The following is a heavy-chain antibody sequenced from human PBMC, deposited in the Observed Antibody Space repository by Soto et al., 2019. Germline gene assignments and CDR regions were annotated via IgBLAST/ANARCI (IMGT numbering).Heavy chain of an antibody. Sequence: QVQLVESGGGVVQPGRSLRLSCAASGFTFSSYGMHWVRQAPGKGLEWVAVIWYDGSNKYYADSVKGRFTISRDNSENTLYLQMNSLRAEDTAVYYCAGGYSSGWYSIDYWGQGTLVTVSS. J-gene: IGHJ4*02. CDR2: IWYDGSNK. D-gene: IGHD6-19*01. CDR1: GFTFSSYG. V-gene: IGHV3-33*01. CDR3: AGGYSSGWYSIDY.